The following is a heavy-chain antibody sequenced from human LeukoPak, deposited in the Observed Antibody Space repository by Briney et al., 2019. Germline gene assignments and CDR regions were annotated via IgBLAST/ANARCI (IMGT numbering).Heavy chain of an antibody. CDR1: GGSISSYY. CDR2: IYYSGST. CDR3: ARAPSGVSHYYYYMDV. D-gene: IGHD2-15*01. V-gene: IGHV4-59*01. J-gene: IGHJ6*03. Sequence: SETLSLTCTVSGGSISSYYWSWIRQPPGKGLEWIGYIYYSGSTNYNPSLKSRVTISVDTSKNQFSLKLSSVTAEDTAVYYCARAPSGVSHYYYYMDVWGKGTTVTISS.